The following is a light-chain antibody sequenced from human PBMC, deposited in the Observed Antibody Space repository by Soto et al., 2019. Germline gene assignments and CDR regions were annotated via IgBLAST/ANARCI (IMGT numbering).Light chain of an antibody. Sequence: QAVVTQPPSVSGAPGQRVTISCTGSSSNIGASYDVNWYQQLPGTAPKLLIYGNTNRPSGVPDRFSGSKSGTSASLAITGLQAVDEADYYCQSYDNSLSGYVFGTGTKVTVL. V-gene: IGLV1-40*01. J-gene: IGLJ1*01. CDR1: SSNIGASYD. CDR2: GNT. CDR3: QSYDNSLSGYV.